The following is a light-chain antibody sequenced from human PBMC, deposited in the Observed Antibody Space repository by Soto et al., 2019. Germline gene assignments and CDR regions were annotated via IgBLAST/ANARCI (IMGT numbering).Light chain of an antibody. CDR1: SSDVGGYNY. CDR3: SSYAGSNTSYV. J-gene: IGLJ1*01. Sequence: QSALTQPPSASGSPGQSVTISCTGTSSDVGGYNYVSWYQQHPGKAPKLMIYEVSKRPSGVPDRFSGSKSGNTASLTVSGLQAEDEADYYCSSYAGSNTSYVFGTGTKLIVL. CDR2: EVS. V-gene: IGLV2-8*01.